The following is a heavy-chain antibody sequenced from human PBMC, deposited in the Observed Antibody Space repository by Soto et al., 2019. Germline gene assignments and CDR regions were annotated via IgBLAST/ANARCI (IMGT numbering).Heavy chain of an antibody. V-gene: IGHV4-34*01. CDR2: ISHSGST. Sequence: SETLSLTCAVYGGSFSGYYWSWIRQPPGKGLEWIGEISHSGSTKYNPSLKSRATISIDTSKNQFSLRLSSVTAADTAVYYCARRKAAAGTFLSYYYYGMDVWGQGTTVTVSS. J-gene: IGHJ6*02. CDR3: ARRKAAAGTFLSYYYYGMDV. CDR1: GGSFSGYY. D-gene: IGHD6-13*01.